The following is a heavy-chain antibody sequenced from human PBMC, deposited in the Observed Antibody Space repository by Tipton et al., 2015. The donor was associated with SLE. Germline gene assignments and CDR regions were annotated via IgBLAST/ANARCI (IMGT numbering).Heavy chain of an antibody. CDR1: GGSISSSSYY. CDR3: ASHSGYEGY. Sequence: TLSLTCTVSGGSISSSSYYWGWIRQPPGKGLEWIGSIYYSGSTYYNPSLKSRVTISEHTSKNQFSLKLSSVTAADTAVYYCASHSGYEGYWGQGTLVTVSS. V-gene: IGHV4-39*07. D-gene: IGHD5-12*01. CDR2: IYYSGST. J-gene: IGHJ4*02.